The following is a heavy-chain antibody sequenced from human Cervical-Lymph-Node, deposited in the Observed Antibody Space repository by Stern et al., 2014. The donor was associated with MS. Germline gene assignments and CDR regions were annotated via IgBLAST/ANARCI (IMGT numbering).Heavy chain of an antibody. CDR2: IYPGDSDT. CDR1: GYSFTSYW. V-gene: IGHV5-51*01. J-gene: IGHJ4*02. D-gene: IGHD2-21*02. CDR3: ARGSCGGDCYSSFDY. Sequence: EVHLVESGAEVKKPGESLKISCKGSGYSFTSYWIGWVRQMPGKGLGWMGIIYPGDSDTRYSPSFQGQVTISADKSISTAYLQWSSLKASDTAMYYCARGSCGGDCYSSFDYWGQGTLVTVSS.